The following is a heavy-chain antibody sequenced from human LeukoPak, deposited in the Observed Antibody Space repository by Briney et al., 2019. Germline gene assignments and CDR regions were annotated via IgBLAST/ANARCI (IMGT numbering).Heavy chain of an antibody. Sequence: SVKVSCKASGGTFSSYAISWVRQAPGQGLEWMGGIIPIFGTANYAQKFQGRVTITTDESTSTAYMELSSLRSEDTAVYYCARDWDSRNDYFDPWGQGTLVIVSS. J-gene: IGHJ4*02. CDR2: IIPIFGTA. D-gene: IGHD1-1*01. CDR3: ARDWDSRNDYFDP. V-gene: IGHV1-69*05. CDR1: GGTFSSYA.